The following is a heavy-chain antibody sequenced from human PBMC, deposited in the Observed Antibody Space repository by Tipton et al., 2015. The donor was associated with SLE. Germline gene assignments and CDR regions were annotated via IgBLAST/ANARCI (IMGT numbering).Heavy chain of an antibody. V-gene: IGHV3-23*01. CDR3: ARDKGAGWYFDL. J-gene: IGHJ2*01. Sequence: SLRLSCAASGFTFSSYAMSWVRQAPGKGLEWVSAISGSGGSTYYADSVKGRFTISRDNAKNTLYLQMNSLRAEDTAVYYCARDKGAGWYFDLWGRGTLVTVSS. CDR2: ISGSGGST. D-gene: IGHD4/OR15-4a*01. CDR1: GFTFSSYA.